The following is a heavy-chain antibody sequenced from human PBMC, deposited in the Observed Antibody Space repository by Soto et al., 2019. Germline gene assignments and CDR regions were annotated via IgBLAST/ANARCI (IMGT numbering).Heavy chain of an antibody. V-gene: IGHV5-10-1*01. Sequence: PGEALKSSCKGSGWRFSSYWITWFRQMPGKGLEWMGRIDPRDSYTNYSPSFQGHVTISADKSISTAYLQWSSLKASDTAMYYCARSGPTSTSDAYWGQGTLVTVSS. CDR2: IDPRDSYT. J-gene: IGHJ4*02. CDR1: GWRFSSYW. CDR3: ARSGPTSTSDAY.